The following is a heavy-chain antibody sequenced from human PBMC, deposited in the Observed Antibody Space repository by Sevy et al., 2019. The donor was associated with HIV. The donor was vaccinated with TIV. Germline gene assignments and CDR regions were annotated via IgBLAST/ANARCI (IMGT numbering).Heavy chain of an antibody. CDR2: ISAYNSNK. D-gene: IGHD3-10*01. Sequence: GASVKVSCKAAGYSFGSYGISWVRQAPGQGLEWMGWISAYNSNKKYAQKFQDRVTMTTDTSTSTAYMELMSLRSDDTAVYFCARCLGGLRPWEYNWFDPWGQGTLVTVSS. V-gene: IGHV1-18*01. CDR3: ARCLGGLRPWEYNWFDP. CDR1: GYSFGSYG. J-gene: IGHJ5*02.